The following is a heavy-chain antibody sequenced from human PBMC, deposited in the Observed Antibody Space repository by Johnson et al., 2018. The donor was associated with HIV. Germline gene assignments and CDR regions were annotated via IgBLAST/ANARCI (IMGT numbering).Heavy chain of an antibody. CDR2: ISYDGSNK. CDR1: GFTFRSYG. J-gene: IGHJ3*02. CDR3: ARDAPDSGSYHAFDI. V-gene: IGHV3-30*03. D-gene: IGHD1-26*01. Sequence: QVQLVESGGGVVQPGRSLRLSCAVSGFTFRSYGVHWVRQAPGKGLEWVAVISYDGSNKYYADSVKGRFTISRDNSKNTLYLQMNSLRAEDTAVYYCARDAPDSGSYHAFDIWGQGTMVTVSS.